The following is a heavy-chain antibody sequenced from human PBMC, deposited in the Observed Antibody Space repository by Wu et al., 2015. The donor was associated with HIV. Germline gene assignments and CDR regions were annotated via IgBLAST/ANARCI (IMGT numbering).Heavy chain of an antibody. Sequence: QVQLVQSGAEVKKPGASVKVSCKASGYTFTGYYMHWVRQAPGQGLEWMGWINPNSGGTNYAQKFQGRVTMTRDTSISTAYMELSRLRSDDTAVYYCARDPFRDGYNSGFDYWGQGTLGHRLL. V-gene: IGHV1-2*02. CDR2: INPNSGGT. CDR3: ARDPFRDGYNSGFDY. J-gene: IGHJ4*02. D-gene: IGHD5-24*01. CDR1: GYTFTGYY.